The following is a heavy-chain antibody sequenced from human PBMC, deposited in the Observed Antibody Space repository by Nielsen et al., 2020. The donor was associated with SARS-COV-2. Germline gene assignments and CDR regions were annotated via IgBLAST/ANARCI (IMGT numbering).Heavy chain of an antibody. V-gene: IGHV3-15*01. J-gene: IGHJ5*02. CDR1: GFTFSNAW. CDR3: TTVVVAARGNWFAP. D-gene: IGHD2-15*01. Sequence: GESLKISCAASGFTFSNAWMSWVRQAPGKGLEWVGRIKSKTDGGTTDYAAPVKGRFTISRDDSKNTLYLQMNSLKTEDTAVYYCTTVVVAARGNWFAPWGQGTLVTVSS. CDR2: IKSKTDGGTT.